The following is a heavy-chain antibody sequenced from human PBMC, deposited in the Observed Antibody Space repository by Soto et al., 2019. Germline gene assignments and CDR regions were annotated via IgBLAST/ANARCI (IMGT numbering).Heavy chain of an antibody. CDR2: ISGSGGST. D-gene: IGHD2-2*02. J-gene: IGHJ1*01. CDR3: AKEGPYINSWSSAGYLQH. Sequence: GGSLRLSCAASGFAFNNYAINFVRHSPVKWLEWVSHISGSGGSTDYAESVKGRFSISKDSVNNTLYLHMSSLRAEDTALYFCAKEGPYINSWSSAGYLQHWGLGTQVTVSS. V-gene: IGHV3-23*01. CDR1: GFAFNNYA.